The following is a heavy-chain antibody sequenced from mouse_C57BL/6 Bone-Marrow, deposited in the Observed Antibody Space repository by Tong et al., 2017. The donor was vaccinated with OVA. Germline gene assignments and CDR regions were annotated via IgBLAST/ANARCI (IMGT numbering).Heavy chain of an antibody. Sequence: EVQLQESGPGMVKPSQSLSLTCTVTGYSITSGYDWHWIRHFPGNKLEWMGYISYSGSTNYNPSLKSRISITHDTSKNHFFLKLNSVTTEDTATYYCARAFITTVVESDYWGQGTTLTVSS. J-gene: IGHJ2*01. V-gene: IGHV3-1*01. CDR3: ARAFITTVVESDY. CDR1: GYSITSGYD. D-gene: IGHD1-1*01. CDR2: ISYSGST.